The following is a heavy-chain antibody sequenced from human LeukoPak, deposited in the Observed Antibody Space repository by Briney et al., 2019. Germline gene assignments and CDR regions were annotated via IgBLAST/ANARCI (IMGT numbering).Heavy chain of an antibody. CDR2: IYHSGST. V-gene: IGHV4-38-2*01. CDR1: GYSISSGYY. D-gene: IGHD3-16*01. J-gene: IGHJ4*02. CDR3: ARRVGWGYYFDY. Sequence: SSETLSLTCAVSGYSISSGYYWGWIRQPPGKGLEWIGSIYHSGSTYYNPSLKSRVTISVDTSKDQFSLKLSSVTAADTAVYYCARRVGWGYYFDYWGQGTLVTVSS.